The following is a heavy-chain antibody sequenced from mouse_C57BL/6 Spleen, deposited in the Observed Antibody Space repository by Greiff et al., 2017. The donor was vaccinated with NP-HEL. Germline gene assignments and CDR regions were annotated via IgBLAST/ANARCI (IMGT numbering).Heavy chain of an antibody. Sequence: EVKLMESGPELVKPGASVKMSCKASGYTFTDYNMHWVKQSHGKSLEWIGYINPNNGGTSYNQKFKGKATLTVNKSSSTAYMELRSLTSEDSAVYYCARSYNYAMDYWGQGTSVTVSS. CDR1: GYTFTDYN. D-gene: IGHD2-12*01. CDR3: ARSYNYAMDY. V-gene: IGHV1-22*01. CDR2: INPNNGGT. J-gene: IGHJ4*01.